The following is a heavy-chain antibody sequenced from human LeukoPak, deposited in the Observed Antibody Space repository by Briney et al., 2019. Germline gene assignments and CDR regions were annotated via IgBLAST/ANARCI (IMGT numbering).Heavy chain of an antibody. CDR1: GFTFSSYA. Sequence: GGSLRLSCAASGFTFSSYAMPWVRQAPGKGLEWVAVISYDGSNKYYADSVKGRFTISRDNSKNTLYLQMNSLRAEDTAVYYCAKPQPATSLITMVRASFDYWGQGTLVTVSS. J-gene: IGHJ4*02. D-gene: IGHD3-10*01. V-gene: IGHV3-30-3*02. CDR2: ISYDGSNK. CDR3: AKPQPATSLITMVRASFDY.